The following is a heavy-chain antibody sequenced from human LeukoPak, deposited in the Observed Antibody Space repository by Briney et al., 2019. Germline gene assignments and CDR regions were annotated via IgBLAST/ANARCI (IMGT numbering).Heavy chain of an antibody. CDR1: GYDFSTYW. V-gene: IGHV5-51*01. D-gene: IGHD3-10*01. J-gene: IGHJ5*02. CDR2: IYPADSTT. CDR3: ACRKYYSTWSDP. Sequence: GGSLQISCKGFGYDFSTYWIGWVRPVPGEGLEWMGIIYPADSTTHYSRSFQGQVTISVDKSISTAYLQWSSLKASDTAMYYCACRKYYSTWSDPWGQGTLVTV.